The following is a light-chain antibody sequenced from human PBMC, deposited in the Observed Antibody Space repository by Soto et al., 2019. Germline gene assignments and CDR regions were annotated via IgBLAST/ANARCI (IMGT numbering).Light chain of an antibody. CDR1: QSISNW. V-gene: IGKV1-5*01. Sequence: IQMTQCASTLXSSXRDXXTITCRASQSISNWLAWYQQKPGTAPELLIYAASTLQSGVPSRFSGSGSGTDFTLTISCLQSEDFATYYCQQYYSFPRTFGQGTKVDI. CDR3: QQYYSFPRT. CDR2: AAS. J-gene: IGKJ1*01.